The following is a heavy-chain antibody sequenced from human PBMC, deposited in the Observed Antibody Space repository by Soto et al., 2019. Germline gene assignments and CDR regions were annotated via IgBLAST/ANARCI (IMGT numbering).Heavy chain of an antibody. CDR3: AIAQCSGGSCYPGDFDY. V-gene: IGHV4-39*01. CDR1: GGSISSSSYY. J-gene: IGHJ4*02. D-gene: IGHD2-15*01. Sequence: PSETLSLTCTVSGGSISSSSYYWGWIRQPPGKGLEWIGSIYYSGSIYYNPSLKSRVTISVDTSKNQFSLKLSSVTAADTAVYYCAIAQCSGGSCYPGDFDYWGQGTLVTVSS. CDR2: IYYSGSI.